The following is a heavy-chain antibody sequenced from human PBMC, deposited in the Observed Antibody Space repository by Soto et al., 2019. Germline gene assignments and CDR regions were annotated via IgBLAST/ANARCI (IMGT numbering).Heavy chain of an antibody. Sequence: ETLSLTCTVSGGSISSYYWSWIRQPPGKGLEWIGYIYYSGSTNYNPSLKSRVTISVDTSKNQFSLKLSSVTAADTAVYYCARHGPNYGDYYLGPYDYWGQGTLVTVSS. D-gene: IGHD4-17*01. V-gene: IGHV4-59*08. CDR3: ARHGPNYGDYYLGPYDY. J-gene: IGHJ4*02. CDR2: IYYSGST. CDR1: GGSISSYY.